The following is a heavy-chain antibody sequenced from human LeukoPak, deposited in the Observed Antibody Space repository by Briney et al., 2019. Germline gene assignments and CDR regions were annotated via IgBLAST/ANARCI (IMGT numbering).Heavy chain of an antibody. D-gene: IGHD1-7*01. CDR1: GFTFSSYA. V-gene: IGHV3-23*01. CDR2: ISGSGGST. Sequence: PGRSLRLSCAASGFTFSSYAMSWIRQAPGKWLEWVSAISGSGGSTYYADSVKGRFTISRDNSKNTLYLQMNSLRAEDTAVYYCARDRIPDNWNSRWFDPWGQGTLVTVSS. J-gene: IGHJ5*02. CDR3: ARDRIPDNWNSRWFDP.